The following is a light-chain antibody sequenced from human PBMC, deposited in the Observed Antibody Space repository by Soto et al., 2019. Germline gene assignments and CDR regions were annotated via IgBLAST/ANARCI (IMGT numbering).Light chain of an antibody. J-gene: IGKJ1*01. CDR3: QQYNNSPRT. Sequence: EIVMTQSPATLSVSPGERATLSCRASQSVSSNLSWYQQKPGQTPRLLMYGASTRATGIPVRFSGSGSGTDFTLTICGLESEDFAVYYCQQYNNSPRTFGQGTKVEIK. CDR2: GAS. CDR1: QSVSSN. V-gene: IGKV3-15*01.